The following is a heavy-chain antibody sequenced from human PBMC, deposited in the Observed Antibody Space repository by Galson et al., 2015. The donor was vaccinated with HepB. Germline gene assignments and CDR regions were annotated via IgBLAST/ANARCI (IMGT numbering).Heavy chain of an antibody. D-gene: IGHD5-12*01. CDR1: GGTFSSYA. CDR2: IIPIFGIA. V-gene: IGHV1-69*13. J-gene: IGHJ5*02. CDR3: AREVIVATIPGNWSDP. Sequence: SVKVSCKASGGTFSSYAISWVRQAPGQGLEWMGGIIPIFGIANYAQKFQGRVTITADESTSTAYMELSSLRSEDTAVYYCAREVIVATIPGNWSDPWGQGTLVTVSS.